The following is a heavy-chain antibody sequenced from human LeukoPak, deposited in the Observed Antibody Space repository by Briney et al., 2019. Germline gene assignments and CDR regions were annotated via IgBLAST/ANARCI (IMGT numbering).Heavy chain of an antibody. Sequence: GGSLRLSCAASGFTFSDYAMHWVRQAPGKGLEWAAVISYDGSNKFYADSVKGRFAISRDNSKNTLYVQMNSLRAEDTAVYYCASTHIAVAGPFDYWGQGTLVTVSS. CDR1: GFTFSDYA. CDR2: ISYDGSNK. J-gene: IGHJ4*02. CDR3: ASTHIAVAGPFDY. D-gene: IGHD6-19*01. V-gene: IGHV3-30*09.